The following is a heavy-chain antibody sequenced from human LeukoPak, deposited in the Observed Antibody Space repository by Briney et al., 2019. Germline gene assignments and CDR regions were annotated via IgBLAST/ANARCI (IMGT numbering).Heavy chain of an antibody. D-gene: IGHD3-3*01. J-gene: IGHJ4*02. CDR3: ARAAENYDFPEDY. CDR1: GYTFTGYY. V-gene: IGHV1-2*06. CDR2: VNPNSGGT. Sequence: ASVKVSCKASGYTFTGYYMHWVRQAPGQGLEWMGRVNPNSGGTNYAQKFQGRVTMTRDTSISTAYMELSRLRSDDTAVYYCARAAENYDFPEDYWGQGTLVTVSS.